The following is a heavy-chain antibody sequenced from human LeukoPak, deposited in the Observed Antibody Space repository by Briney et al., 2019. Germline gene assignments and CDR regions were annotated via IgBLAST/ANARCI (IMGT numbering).Heavy chain of an antibody. D-gene: IGHD3-3*01. CDR1: GFTFSSYA. V-gene: IGHV3-30*04. CDR3: ARSPDYYDFWSGYTYYFDY. CDR2: ISYDGSNK. J-gene: IGHJ4*02. Sequence: GGSLRLSCAASGFTFSSYAMHWVRQAPGKGLEWVAVISYDGSNKYYADSVKGRFTISRDNSKNTLYLQMNSLRAEDTAVYYCARSPDYYDFWSGYTYYFDYWGQGTLVTVSS.